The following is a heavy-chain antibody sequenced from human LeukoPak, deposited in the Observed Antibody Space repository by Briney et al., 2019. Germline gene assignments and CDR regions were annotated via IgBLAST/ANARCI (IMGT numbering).Heavy chain of an antibody. CDR1: GYTFTAYY. Sequence: GASVKVSCKASGYTFTAYYIHWVRQAPGQGLEWMGWINPNSGGTNYAQKFQGRVTMTRDTSISTAYMDLSRLTSDDTAMYYCARALGDYGNNRVYYFDYWGQGTLVTASS. J-gene: IGHJ4*02. CDR2: INPNSGGT. CDR3: ARALGDYGNNRVYYFDY. V-gene: IGHV1-2*02. D-gene: IGHD4-17*01.